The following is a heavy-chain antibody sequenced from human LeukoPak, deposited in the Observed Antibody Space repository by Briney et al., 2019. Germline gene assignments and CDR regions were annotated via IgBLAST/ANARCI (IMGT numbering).Heavy chain of an antibody. J-gene: IGHJ4*02. CDR2: ISGSGGST. Sequence: GGSLRLSCAASGFTFSSYAMSWVRQAPGKGLEWVSAISGSGGSTYYADSVKGRFTISRDNSKNTLYLQMNSLRAEDTAVYYCVKESFSSSWYSTFDYWGQGTLVTVSS. CDR3: VKESFSSSWYSTFDY. D-gene: IGHD6-13*01. CDR1: GFTFSSYA. V-gene: IGHV3-23*01.